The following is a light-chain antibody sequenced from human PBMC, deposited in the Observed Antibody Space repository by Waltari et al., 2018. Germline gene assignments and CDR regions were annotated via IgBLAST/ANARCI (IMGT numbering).Light chain of an antibody. Sequence: EIMLTQSPGPLSLSPGERATLSCRASQIISRALAWYQQKPCTAPRLLIYYVSPRTSGIPDMFSGSGSGTDFSLIISRLEPEDFAVYYCQHYVRLPVTFGQGTKLEFK. V-gene: IGKV3-20*01. CDR3: QHYVRLPVT. J-gene: IGKJ1*01. CDR2: YVS. CDR1: QIISRA.